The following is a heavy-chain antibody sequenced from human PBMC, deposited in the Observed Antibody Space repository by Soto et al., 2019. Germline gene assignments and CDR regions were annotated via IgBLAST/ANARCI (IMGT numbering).Heavy chain of an antibody. CDR1: GGSISSYY. CDR2: IYYSGST. CDR3: ARSITMVRGVIPYYYYGMDV. Sequence: SDTLSLTCTVSGGSISSYYWSWIRQPPGKGLEWIGYIYYSGSTNYNPSLKSRVTISVDTSKNQFSLKLSSVTAADTAVYYCARSITMVRGVIPYYYYGMDVWGQGATVTVS. V-gene: IGHV4-59*08. J-gene: IGHJ6*02. D-gene: IGHD3-10*01.